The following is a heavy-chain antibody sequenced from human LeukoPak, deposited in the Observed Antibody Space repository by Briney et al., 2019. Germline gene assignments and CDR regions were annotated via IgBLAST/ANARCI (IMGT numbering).Heavy chain of an antibody. V-gene: IGHV1-69*05. CDR3: ARGNVVVPAATYFDY. CDR2: IIPIFGTA. D-gene: IGHD2-2*01. Sequence: SVKVSCKASGGTFSSYAISWVRQAPGQGLEWMGGIIPIFGTANYAQKFQGRVTITTDESTSTAYMELSSLRSEATVVYYCARGNVVVPAATYFDYWGQGTLVTVSS. J-gene: IGHJ4*02. CDR1: GGTFSSYA.